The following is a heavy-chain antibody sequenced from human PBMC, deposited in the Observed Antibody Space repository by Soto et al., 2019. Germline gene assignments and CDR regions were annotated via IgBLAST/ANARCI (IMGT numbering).Heavy chain of an antibody. CDR2: IKQDGSEK. J-gene: IGHJ6*02. D-gene: IGHD5-18*01. CDR1: GFTFSSYW. Sequence: EVQLVESGGGLVQPGGSLRLSCAASGFTFSSYWMSWVRQAPGKGLEWVANIKQDGSEKYYVDSVKGRFTISRDNAKNSLYLQMNSLRAADTAVYYCASRSYGYVYYYYGMDVWGQGTTVTVSS. CDR3: ASRSYGYVYYYYGMDV. V-gene: IGHV3-7*01.